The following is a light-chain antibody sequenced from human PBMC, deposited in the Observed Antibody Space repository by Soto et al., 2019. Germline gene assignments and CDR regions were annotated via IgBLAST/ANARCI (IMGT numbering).Light chain of an antibody. CDR3: SSYRSSSAPVV. J-gene: IGLJ2*01. CDR1: SSDIGGYNY. CDR2: EVN. Sequence: ALTQPASVSGSPGQSITISCTGTSSDIGGYNYVSWCQQHPGKVPKLIIYEVNNRPSGVSDRFSGSKSGNTASLTISGLQAEDEADYYCSSYRSSSAPVVFGGGTKLTVL. V-gene: IGLV2-14*01.